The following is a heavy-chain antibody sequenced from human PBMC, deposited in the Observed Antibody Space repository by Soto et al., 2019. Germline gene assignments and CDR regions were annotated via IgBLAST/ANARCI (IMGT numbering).Heavy chain of an antibody. J-gene: IGHJ4*02. V-gene: IGHV4-34*01. CDR1: GGSFSGYY. D-gene: IGHD3-16*01. CDR2: INHSGST. Sequence: QVQLQQWGAGLLKPSETLSLTCAVYGGSFSGYYWSWIRQPPGKGLEWIGEINHSGSTNYNPSLKIRVTISVATSKNQFSLKLSSVTAADTAVYYCARVDFWDAGGFDYWGQGTLVTVSS. CDR3: ARVDFWDAGGFDY.